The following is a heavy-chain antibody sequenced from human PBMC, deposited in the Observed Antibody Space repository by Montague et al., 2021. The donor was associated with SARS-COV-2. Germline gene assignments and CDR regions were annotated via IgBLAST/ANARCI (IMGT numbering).Heavy chain of an antibody. CDR2: TYYRSKWYN. CDR3: TSGREGNYNVIDV. CDR1: GDSVSSNSAT. J-gene: IGHJ6*02. V-gene: IGHV6-1*01. Sequence: CAISGDSVSSNSATWNWVRQSPSRGLEWLGRTYYRSKWYNDYAVSVRSRVTINPDTSKNQFSLQLNSVTPEDTAIYYCTSGREGNYNVIDVWGQGTTVTVSS. D-gene: IGHD1-1*01.